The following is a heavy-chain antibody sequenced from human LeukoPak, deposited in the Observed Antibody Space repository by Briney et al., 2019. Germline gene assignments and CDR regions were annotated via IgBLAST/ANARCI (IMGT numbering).Heavy chain of an antibody. Sequence: PGGSLRLSCAASEFTFSGYWMSWVRQAPGKGLEWVANIKEDGSEKYYVDSVKGRFTISRDNAKNSLYLQMNSLRAEDTAVYYCARVPRYAGTFYWGQGTLVTVSS. J-gene: IGHJ4*02. V-gene: IGHV3-7*01. CDR2: IKEDGSEK. CDR1: EFTFSGYW. CDR3: ARVPRYAGTFY. D-gene: IGHD6-13*01.